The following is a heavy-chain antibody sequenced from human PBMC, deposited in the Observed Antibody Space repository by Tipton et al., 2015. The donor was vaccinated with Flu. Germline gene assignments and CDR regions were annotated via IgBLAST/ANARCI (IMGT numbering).Heavy chain of an antibody. CDR3: ARDMPQGVVVIPPAKRFDF. Sequence: QLVQSGADVKKPGASVKVSCRTSGYTFTGYFIHWVRQAPGQGLEWMGWISAYTDNRNYAQRFQGRVTMTTDTSTSTAFMELRSLSSDDTAVYYCARDMPQGVVVIPPAKRFDFWGQGTLVTVSS. CDR2: ISAYTDNR. J-gene: IGHJ4*02. D-gene: IGHD2-2*01. CDR1: GYTFTGYF. V-gene: IGHV1-18*04.